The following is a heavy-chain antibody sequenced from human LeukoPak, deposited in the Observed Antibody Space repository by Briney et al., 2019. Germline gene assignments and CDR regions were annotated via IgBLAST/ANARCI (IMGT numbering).Heavy chain of an antibody. CDR3: ATQQGGNPAY. Sequence: GGSLRLSCAASGLTFSSHWMHWVRQAPGKGLVWVSRITNDGSSTTYADSVKGRFTISRDNAKNMLYLQVNSLRAEDTAVCYCATQQGGNPAYWGQGTLVTVSS. V-gene: IGHV3-74*01. CDR1: GLTFSSHW. J-gene: IGHJ4*02. D-gene: IGHD1-14*01. CDR2: ITNDGSST.